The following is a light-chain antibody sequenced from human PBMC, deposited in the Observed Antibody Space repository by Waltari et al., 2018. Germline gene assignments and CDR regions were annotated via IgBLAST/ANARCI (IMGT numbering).Light chain of an antibody. CDR3: QQSYNWSRT. J-gene: IGKJ1*01. V-gene: IGKV3-11*01. CDR2: DGA. CDR1: QSISSY. Sequence: IVLTQSPATLSLSPGERATLSCRASQSISSYLAWYQQKPGQAPRLLICDGANRATGIPARFSGGGSKTDFTLTIASLEPEDSAVYCCQQSYNWSRTFGQGTKVEIK.